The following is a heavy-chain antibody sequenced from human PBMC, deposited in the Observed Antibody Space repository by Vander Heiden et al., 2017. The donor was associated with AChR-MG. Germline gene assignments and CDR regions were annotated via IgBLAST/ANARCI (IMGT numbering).Heavy chain of an antibody. CDR3: ARGGREFDY. CDR1: GFPFSSYS. V-gene: IGHV3-48*01. J-gene: IGHJ4*02. CDR2: ISSSGGTI. Sequence: EVQLVESGGGLVQPGGSLRLSCAASGFPFSSYSMNWVRQAPGKGLEWVSYISSSGGTIYYADSVKGRFTISRDNAKNSLYLQMNGLRAEDTAVYYCARGGREFDYWGQGTLVTVSS.